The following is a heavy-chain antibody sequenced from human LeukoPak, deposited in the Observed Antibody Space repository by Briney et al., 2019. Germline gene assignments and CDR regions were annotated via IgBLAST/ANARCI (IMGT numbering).Heavy chain of an antibody. CDR1: GFTFSSYW. J-gene: IGHJ6*03. Sequence: GGSLRLSCAASGFTFSSYWMSWVRQAPGEGREWVANIKQDGSEKYYVDSVKGRLTISRDNAKNSLYLQMNSLRAEDTAVYYCARDDRPGPYYYYMDVWGKGTTVTVSS. V-gene: IGHV3-7*01. CDR3: ARDDRPGPYYYYMDV. CDR2: IKQDGSEK. D-gene: IGHD1-14*01.